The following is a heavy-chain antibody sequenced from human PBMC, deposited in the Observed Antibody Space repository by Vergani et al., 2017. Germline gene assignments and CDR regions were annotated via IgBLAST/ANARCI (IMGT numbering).Heavy chain of an antibody. CDR2: INPNSGGT. J-gene: IGHJ4*02. Sequence: QVQLVQSGAEVKKPGASVKVSCKASGYTFTGYYMHWVRQAPGQGLEWMGWINPNSGGTNYSQKFQGRVTMTRDTSLSTAYMELSRLRSDDPAVSYCARDLTITIFGVVISYFDYWGQGTLVTVSS. V-gene: IGHV1-2*02. CDR1: GYTFTGYY. D-gene: IGHD3-3*01. CDR3: ARDLTITIFGVVISYFDY.